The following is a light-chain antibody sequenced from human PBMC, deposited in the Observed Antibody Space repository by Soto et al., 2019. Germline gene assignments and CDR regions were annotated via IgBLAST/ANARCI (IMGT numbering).Light chain of an antibody. V-gene: IGKV1-39*01. J-gene: IGKJ1*01. CDR3: QKSFSTTLK. CDR1: QTISTY. Sequence: DIQITHFPSSLSASVVDRVTITCLASQTISTYLNWYQQQSGKAPKLLIHSASTLQSGVPSRFNGSGSGTDFTLTITNLQPEDFATYHCQKSFSTTLKFGQGTKVDIK. CDR2: SAS.